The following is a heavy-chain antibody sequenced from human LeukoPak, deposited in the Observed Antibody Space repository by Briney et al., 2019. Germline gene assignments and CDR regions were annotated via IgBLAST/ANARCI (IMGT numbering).Heavy chain of an antibody. D-gene: IGHD6-19*01. Sequence: SETLSLTCTVSGGSVSSYYWTWIRQPPGKGLEWIGYIFYSGSTNYNPSLKSRVTILVDTSKSQFSLKLSSVTAADTAVYYCARGADWFDPWGQGTLVTVSS. CDR1: GGSVSSYY. J-gene: IGHJ5*02. CDR2: IFYSGST. CDR3: ARGADWFDP. V-gene: IGHV4-59*02.